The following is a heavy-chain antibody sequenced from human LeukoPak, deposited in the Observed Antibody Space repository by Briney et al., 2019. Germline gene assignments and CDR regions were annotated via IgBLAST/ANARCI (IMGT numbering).Heavy chain of an antibody. CDR1: GGTFSSYA. CDR2: XXXXXGTA. Sequence: GSSVKVSCKASGGTFSSYAISWVRQAPGQGLEWXXXXXXXXGTANYAQKFQGRVTITADESTSTAYMELSSLRSEDTAVYYCARDARYYYGSGSYGRNWFDPWGQGTLVTVSS. V-gene: IGHV1-69*01. CDR3: ARDARYYYGSGSYGRNWFDP. J-gene: IGHJ5*02. D-gene: IGHD3-10*01.